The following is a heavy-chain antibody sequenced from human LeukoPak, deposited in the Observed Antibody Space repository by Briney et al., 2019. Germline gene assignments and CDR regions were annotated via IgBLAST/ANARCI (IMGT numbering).Heavy chain of an antibody. J-gene: IGHJ6*03. Sequence: GASVKVSCKASGYTFTSYYMRWVRQAPGQGLEWMGVINPSGDNTNYAQKFQGRVTMTRDTSTSTVYMELSSLRSEDTAVYYCARDECSSASCPPYYYYYMDVWGKGTTVTVFS. CDR1: GYTFTSYY. V-gene: IGHV1-46*01. D-gene: IGHD2-2*01. CDR3: ARDECSSASCPPYYYYYMDV. CDR2: INPSGDNT.